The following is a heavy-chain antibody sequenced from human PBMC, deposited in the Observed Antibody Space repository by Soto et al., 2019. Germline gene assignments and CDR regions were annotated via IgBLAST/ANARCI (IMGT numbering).Heavy chain of an antibody. CDR3: ARHGYHDSSAYSWT. CDR1: GYSFTSYY. D-gene: IGHD3-22*01. CDR2: IDPSDSHT. J-gene: IGHJ5*02. V-gene: IGHV5-10-1*01. Sequence: PGESLKISCKGSGYSFTSYYISWVRQMPGKGLEWMGRIDPSDSHTNYNPSFQGHVTISVDKSISTAYLQLSSLKASDTAMFYCARHGYHDSSAYSWTWGQGTPVTVSS.